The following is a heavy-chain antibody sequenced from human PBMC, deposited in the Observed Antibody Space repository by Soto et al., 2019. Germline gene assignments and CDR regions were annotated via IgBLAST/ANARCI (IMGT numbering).Heavy chain of an antibody. CDR1: GYTFTSYY. CDR3: AREWVHDAFDI. V-gene: IGHV1-46*01. D-gene: IGHD1-1*01. Sequence: EASVKVSCKASGYTFTSYYMHWVRQAPGQGLEWMGIINPSGGSTSYAQKFQGRVTMTRDTSTRTVYMELSSLRSEDTAVYYCAREWVHDAFDIWGQGTMVTVSS. J-gene: IGHJ3*02. CDR2: INPSGGST.